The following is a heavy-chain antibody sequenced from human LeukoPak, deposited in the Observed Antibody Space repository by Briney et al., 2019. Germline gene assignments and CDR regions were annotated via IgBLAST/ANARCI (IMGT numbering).Heavy chain of an antibody. D-gene: IGHD3-10*01. CDR3: ARDSFTSVGSGSYYSYYYYYMDV. J-gene: IGHJ6*03. Sequence: SETLSLTCTVSGGSISSGSYYWSWIRQPAGKGLEWIGRIYTSGSTNYNPSLKSRVTISVDTSKNQFSLKLSSVTAADTAVYYCARDSFTSVGSGSYYSYYYYYMDVWGKGTTVTISS. V-gene: IGHV4-61*02. CDR1: GGSISSGSYY. CDR2: IYTSGST.